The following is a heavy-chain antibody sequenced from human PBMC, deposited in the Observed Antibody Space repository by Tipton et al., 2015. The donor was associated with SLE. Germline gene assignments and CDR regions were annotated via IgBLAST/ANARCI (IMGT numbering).Heavy chain of an antibody. CDR2: VSSRGSP. CDR3: ARSDGGY. J-gene: IGHJ4*02. D-gene: IGHD3-16*01. CDR1: GGSMSSDTYY. V-gene: IGHV4-61*09. Sequence: TLSLTCTVSGGSMSSDTYYWSWIRQPAGKGLECIGHVSSRGSPTYHPSLKSRVTISVDTSRNQFSLKLTSVTAADTAVYYCARSDGGYWGQGTLVTVSS.